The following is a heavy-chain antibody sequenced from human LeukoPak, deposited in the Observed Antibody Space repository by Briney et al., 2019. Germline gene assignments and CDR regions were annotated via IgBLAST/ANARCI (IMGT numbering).Heavy chain of an antibody. V-gene: IGHV4-59*01. CDR1: GGSISSYY. D-gene: IGHD4-17*01. J-gene: IGHJ6*02. Sequence: SETLSLTCTVSGGSISSYYWSRIRQPPGKGLEWIGYIYYSGSTNYNPSLKSRVTISVDTSKNQFSLKLSSVTAADTAVYYCARYYGDLYYYGMDVWGQGTTVTVSS. CDR3: ARYYGDLYYYGMDV. CDR2: IYYSGST.